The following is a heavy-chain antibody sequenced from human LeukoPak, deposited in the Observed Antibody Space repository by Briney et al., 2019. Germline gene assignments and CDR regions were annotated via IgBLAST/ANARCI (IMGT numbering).Heavy chain of an antibody. CDR1: GFTFSSYW. Sequence: GGSLRLSCAASGFTFSSYWMSWVRQAPGKGLEWVANIKHDGSDKYYVDSVKGRFTISRDNAENSLYLQMNSLRAEDTAVYYCASAIGWDFDYWGQGTLVTVSS. D-gene: IGHD2-21*01. CDR2: IKHDGSDK. CDR3: ASAIGWDFDY. J-gene: IGHJ4*02. V-gene: IGHV3-7*01.